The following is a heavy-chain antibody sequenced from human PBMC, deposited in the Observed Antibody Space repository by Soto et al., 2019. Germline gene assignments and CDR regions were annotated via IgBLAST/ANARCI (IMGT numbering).Heavy chain of an antibody. CDR3: ARQLPDRVLWDY. D-gene: IGHD3-10*02. CDR1: NGSISNYY. V-gene: IGHV4-59*01. CDR2: IYYRGST. J-gene: IGHJ4*02. Sequence: QVQLQESGPGLVKPSETLSLTCSVSNGSISNYYWSWIRQSPGRGLEWIGYIYYRGSTNYNPSLKSRVTISVDTSKSQFARRLRSVTAADTAVYYCARQLPDRVLWDYWGQGNLVTVSS.